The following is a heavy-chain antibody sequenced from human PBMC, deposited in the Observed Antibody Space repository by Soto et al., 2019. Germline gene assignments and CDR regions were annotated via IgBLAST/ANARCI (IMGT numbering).Heavy chain of an antibody. CDR2: VDSAGSGT. V-gene: IGHV3-74*01. CDR1: GINFSGFW. Sequence: VPLVESRGGSVQPGGSLRLSCVASGINFSGFWMHWVRQVPGKGLEWVARVDSAGSGTSYADFVKGRFTVSRDNAKNTVSLQMDSLRVEDTAVYYCATVFEHWGQGIPVTVSS. J-gene: IGHJ4*02. CDR3: ATVFEH.